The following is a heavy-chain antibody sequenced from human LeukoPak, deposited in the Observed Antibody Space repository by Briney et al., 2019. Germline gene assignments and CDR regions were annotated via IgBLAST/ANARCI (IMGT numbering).Heavy chain of an antibody. Sequence: PGGSLRLSCAASGFTVSSNYMSWVRQAPGKGLEWVSVIYSGGSTYYADSVKGRFTISRDNSKNTLYLQMNSLKAEDTAVYYCAXXLRGYSGYDLGVDYWGQGTLVTVSS. V-gene: IGHV3-66*01. CDR1: GFTVSSNY. D-gene: IGHD5-12*01. CDR2: IYSGGST. J-gene: IGHJ4*02. CDR3: AXXLRGYSGYDLGVDY.